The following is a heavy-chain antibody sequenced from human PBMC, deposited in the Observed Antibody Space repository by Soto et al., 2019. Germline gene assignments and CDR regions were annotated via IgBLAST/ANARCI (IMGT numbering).Heavy chain of an antibody. Sequence: ASVKVSCKASGYTFTGYYMHWVRQAPGQGLEWMGWINPNSGGTNYAQKFQGWVTITRDTSISTAYMELSRLRSDDTAVYYCAREPKWLPHRVGPYYYYGMDVWGQGTTVTVSS. D-gene: IGHD5-12*01. CDR1: GYTFTGYY. CDR3: AREPKWLPHRVGPYYYYGMDV. V-gene: IGHV1-2*04. CDR2: INPNSGGT. J-gene: IGHJ6*02.